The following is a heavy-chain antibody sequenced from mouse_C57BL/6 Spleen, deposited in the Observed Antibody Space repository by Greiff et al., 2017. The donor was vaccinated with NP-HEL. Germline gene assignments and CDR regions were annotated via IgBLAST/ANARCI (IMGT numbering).Heavy chain of an antibody. V-gene: IGHV1-52*01. J-gene: IGHJ1*03. CDR2: IDPSDSET. CDR3: ARDGHYYGSSDWYFDV. Sequence: QVQLQQPGAELVRPGSSVKLSCKASGYTFTSYWMHWVKQRPIQGLEWIGNIDPSDSETHYNQKFKDKATLTVDKSSSTAYMQLSSLTSEDSAVYYCARDGHYYGSSDWYFDVWGTGTTVTVSS. D-gene: IGHD1-1*01. CDR1: GYTFTSYW.